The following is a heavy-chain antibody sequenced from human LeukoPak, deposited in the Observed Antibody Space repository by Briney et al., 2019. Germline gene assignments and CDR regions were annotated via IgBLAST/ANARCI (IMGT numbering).Heavy chain of an antibody. CDR2: INAGNGNT. V-gene: IGHV1-3*01. CDR1: GYTFTSYA. CDR3: ARDRVTISRFDP. Sequence: GASVKVSCKASGYTFTSYAMHWVRQAPGQRLKWMGWINAGNGNTKYSQKFQGRVTITRDTSASTAYMELSSLRSEDTAVYYCARDRVTISRFDPWGQGTLVTVSS. J-gene: IGHJ5*02. D-gene: IGHD3-9*01.